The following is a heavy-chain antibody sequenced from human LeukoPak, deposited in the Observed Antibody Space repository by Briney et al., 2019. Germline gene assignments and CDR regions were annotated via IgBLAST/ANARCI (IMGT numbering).Heavy chain of an antibody. J-gene: IGHJ4*02. CDR3: ARVVEVAGDFDS. D-gene: IGHD2-15*01. CDR2: IYDSGST. CDR1: GGSVSSVGYY. Sequence: SQTLSLTCTVSGGSVSSVGYYWSWIRQPQGKGLEWIGYIYDSGSTDYNPSLKSRVTISVDTSKSQFSLKVSSVTAADTAVYYCARVVEVAGDFDSWGQGTLVTVSS. V-gene: IGHV4-31*03.